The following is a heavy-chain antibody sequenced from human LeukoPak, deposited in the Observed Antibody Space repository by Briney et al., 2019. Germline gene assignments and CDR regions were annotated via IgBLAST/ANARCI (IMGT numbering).Heavy chain of an antibody. J-gene: IGHJ1*01. CDR3: ASRVTIVGATEYFQH. D-gene: IGHD1-26*01. V-gene: IGHV1-69*05. Sequence: SVKVSCKASGGTFSSYAISWVRQAPGQGLEWMGGIIPIFGTANYAQKFQGRVTITTDESMSTAYMELSSLRSEDTAVYYCASRVTIVGATEYFQHWGQGTLVTVSS. CDR2: IIPIFGTA. CDR1: GGTFSSYA.